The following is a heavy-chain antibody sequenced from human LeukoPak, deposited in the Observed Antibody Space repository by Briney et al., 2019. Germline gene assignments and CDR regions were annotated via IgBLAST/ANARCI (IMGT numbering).Heavy chain of an antibody. Sequence: ASVKVSCKASGYTFTSYGISWVRQAPGQGLEWMGWISAYNGNTNYAQKLQGRVTMTTDTSTSTAYMELRSLRSDDTAVYYCARVEWDYYDSSGYYFDYWGQGTLVTVSP. CDR3: ARVEWDYYDSSGYYFDY. CDR2: ISAYNGNT. J-gene: IGHJ4*02. V-gene: IGHV1-18*01. D-gene: IGHD3-22*01. CDR1: GYTFTSYG.